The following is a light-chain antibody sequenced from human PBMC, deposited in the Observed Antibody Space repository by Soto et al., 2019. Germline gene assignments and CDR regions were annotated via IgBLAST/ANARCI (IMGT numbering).Light chain of an antibody. V-gene: IGKV3-20*01. J-gene: IGKJ5*01. CDR3: QQFGSSPIT. Sequence: EIVLTQSPGTLSLSPGGRATLSCRTSQTVSSTYFAWYQQRPGQAPRLLFSDASTRATGIPDRFSCSGSGRDFTLTISRLEPEDSALYYCQQFGSSPITFGQGTRLEIK. CDR1: QTVSSTY. CDR2: DAS.